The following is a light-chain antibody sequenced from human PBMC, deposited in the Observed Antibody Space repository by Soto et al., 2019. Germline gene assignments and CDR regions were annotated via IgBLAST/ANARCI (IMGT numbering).Light chain of an antibody. J-gene: IGKJ5*01. CDR3: QQYDGSLMT. CDR1: QSFSNTF. Sequence: DIVLTQSPGTLSLSPGESATLSCRADQSFSNTFLAWYQQNPGQAPRLFIYVTSSRATAIPARFSGSGSGTDFTPTISRLEQEDWAIYYCQQYDGSLMTFGQGTRLEIK. CDR2: VTS. V-gene: IGKV3-20*01.